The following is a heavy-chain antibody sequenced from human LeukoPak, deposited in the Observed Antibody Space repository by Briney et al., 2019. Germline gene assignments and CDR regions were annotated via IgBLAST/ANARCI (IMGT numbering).Heavy chain of an antibody. V-gene: IGHV4-38-2*02. CDR3: ARDRIGYRQWDYDY. D-gene: IGHD5-12*01. CDR1: GYSISSDYY. J-gene: IGHJ4*02. CDR2: IYYSGST. Sequence: SETLSLTCTVSGYSISSDYYWGGSRQPPGKGLEWIGSIYYSGSTYYNPSLKSRVTISVDTSKNQFSLKLSSVTAADTAVYYCARDRIGYRQWDYDYWGQGTLVTVSS.